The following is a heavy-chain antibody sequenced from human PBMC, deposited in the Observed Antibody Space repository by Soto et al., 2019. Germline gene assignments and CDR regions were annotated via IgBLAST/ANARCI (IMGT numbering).Heavy chain of an antibody. J-gene: IGHJ4*02. CDR2: ISWNSGSI. V-gene: IGHV3-9*01. CDR1: GFTFDDYA. Sequence: GGSLRLSCAASGFTFDDYAMPWVRQAPGKGLEWVSGISWNSGSIGYADSVKGRFTISRDNAKNSLYLQMNSLRAEDTALYYCAKDSRSGYSGVDYWGQGTLVTVSS. D-gene: IGHD3-3*01. CDR3: AKDSRSGYSGVDY.